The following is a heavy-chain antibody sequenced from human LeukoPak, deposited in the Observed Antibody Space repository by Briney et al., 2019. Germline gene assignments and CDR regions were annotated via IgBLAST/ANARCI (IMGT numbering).Heavy chain of an antibody. V-gene: IGHV4-39*07. CDR1: GGSISSSSYY. D-gene: IGHD3-22*01. CDR3: ARSTMIVGMGPVHDY. CDR2: IYYSGST. J-gene: IGHJ4*02. Sequence: PPETLSLTCTVSGGSISSSSYYWGWIRQPPGKGLEWIGSIYYSGSTYYNPSLKSRVTISVDTSKNQFSLKLSSVTAADTAVYYCARSTMIVGMGPVHDYWGQGTLVTVSS.